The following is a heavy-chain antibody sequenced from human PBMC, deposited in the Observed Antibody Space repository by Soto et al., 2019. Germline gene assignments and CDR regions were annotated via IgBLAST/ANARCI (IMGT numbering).Heavy chain of an antibody. D-gene: IGHD6-13*01. Sequence: GGSLRLSCAASGFTFSTYGMHWVRQAPGKGLEWVAVISYDGSNKFYADSVKGRFSISRDNSKSTLYLQMNSLRAEDTAVYYCAKDEGSPRPFDYWGQGILVTVSS. CDR1: GFTFSTYG. J-gene: IGHJ4*02. V-gene: IGHV3-30*18. CDR2: ISYDGSNK. CDR3: AKDEGSPRPFDY.